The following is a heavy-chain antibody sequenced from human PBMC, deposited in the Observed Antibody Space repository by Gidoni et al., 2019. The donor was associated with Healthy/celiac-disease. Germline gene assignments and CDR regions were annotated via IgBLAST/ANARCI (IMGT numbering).Heavy chain of an antibody. J-gene: IGHJ6*02. CDR3: ARYAEDYGDYVDGMDV. Sequence: QVQLVESGGGVVQPGRSLRLSCAASGFTFSSYGMHWVRQAPGKGLEWVAVIWYDGSNKYYADSVKGRFTISRDNSKNTLYLQMNSLRAEDTAVYYCARYAEDYGDYVDGMDVWGQGTTVTVSS. CDR1: GFTFSSYG. V-gene: IGHV3-33*01. CDR2: IWYDGSNK. D-gene: IGHD4-17*01.